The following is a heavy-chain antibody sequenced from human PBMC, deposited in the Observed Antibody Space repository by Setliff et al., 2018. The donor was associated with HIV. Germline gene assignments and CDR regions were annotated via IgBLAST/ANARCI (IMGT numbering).Heavy chain of an antibody. V-gene: IGHV4-59*11. CDR2: IYYSGRT. Sequence: SETLSLTCTVSGGSLSIHYWNWIRQPPGKGLEWIGNIYYSGRTNYNPSLKSRVTMSVGPSKGQFSLKVTSVTAADTAVYYCVRDRRELVHAFDIWGQGTMVTVS. D-gene: IGHD6-6*01. CDR3: VRDRRELVHAFDI. J-gene: IGHJ3*02. CDR1: GGSLSIHY.